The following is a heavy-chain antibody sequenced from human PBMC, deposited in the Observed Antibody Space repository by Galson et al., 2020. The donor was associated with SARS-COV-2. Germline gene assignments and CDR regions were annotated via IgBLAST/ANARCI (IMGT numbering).Heavy chain of an antibody. D-gene: IGHD3-22*01. V-gene: IGHV4-31*03. CDR2: ISYSGST. J-gene: IGHJ4*02. CDR3: AATSGYPVDY. Sequence: SETLSLTCTVSGVSISSDGYYWRWIRQHPGKGLEWIGYISYSGSTYYNPSLKSRVTISVDTSKNQFSLKLSSVTAADTAVYYCAATSGYPVDYWGQGTLVTVSS. CDR1: GVSISSDGYY.